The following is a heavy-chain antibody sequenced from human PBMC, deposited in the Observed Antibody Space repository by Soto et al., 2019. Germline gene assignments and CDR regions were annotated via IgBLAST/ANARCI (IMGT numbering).Heavy chain of an antibody. CDR1: DFSVSNNY. CDR2: IYSGGNT. CDR3: ERGMDGMDV. Sequence: EVQLVETGGGLIQPGGSLRLSCAASDFSVSNNYMTWVRQAPGKGLEWVSVIYSGGNTYYADHVKGRFTISRDSSTNTLFLQMNSLRVEDTAVYYCERGMDGMDVWGRGTTVTVSS. V-gene: IGHV3-53*02. J-gene: IGHJ6*02.